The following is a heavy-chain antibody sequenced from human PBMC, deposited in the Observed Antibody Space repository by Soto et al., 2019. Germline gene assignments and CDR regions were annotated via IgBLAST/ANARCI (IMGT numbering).Heavy chain of an antibody. Sequence: QVQLQESGPGLVQPSQTLSLTCSVSGGSISSGGYYWSWIRQHPGKGLEWIGYISYSGNTYYNPSLKSVVTISVDTSTNQCSLKLSSVTAADTDVFYCARVGGSSGYPRTAFDIWGQGTMVTVSS. V-gene: IGHV4-31*01. CDR2: ISYSGNT. CDR1: GGSISSGGYY. J-gene: IGHJ3*02. D-gene: IGHD3-22*01. CDR3: ARVGGSSGYPRTAFDI.